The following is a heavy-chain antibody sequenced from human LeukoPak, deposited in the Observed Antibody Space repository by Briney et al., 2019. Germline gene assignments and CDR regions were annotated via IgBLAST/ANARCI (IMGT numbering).Heavy chain of an antibody. CDR1: GYTFTSYH. D-gene: IGHD3-10*01. CDR2: INPSGGTT. CDR3: ARGGWFGARAYFDY. Sequence: GASVKVSCKASGYTFTSYHMHWVRQAPGQGLEWMGIINPSGGTTNYAQKFRGRVTMTRDMSTSTVYMELSSLRSEDTAVYYCARGGWFGARAYFDYWGQGTLVTVSS. V-gene: IGHV1-46*03. J-gene: IGHJ4*02.